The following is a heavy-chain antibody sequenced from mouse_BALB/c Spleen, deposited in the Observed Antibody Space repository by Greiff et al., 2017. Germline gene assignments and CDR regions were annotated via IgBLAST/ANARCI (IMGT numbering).Heavy chain of an antibody. D-gene: IGHD2-3*01. V-gene: IGHV2-6-7*01. CDR1: GFSLTGYG. CDR3: ARVLIYDGYYDAMDY. J-gene: IGHJ4*01. CDR2: IWGDGST. Sequence: VKLMESGPGLVAPSQSLSITCTVSGFSLTGYGVNWVRQPPGKGLEWLGMIWGDGSTDYNSALKSRLSISKDNSKSQVFLKMNSLQTDDTARYYCARVLIYDGYYDAMDYWGQGTSVTVSS.